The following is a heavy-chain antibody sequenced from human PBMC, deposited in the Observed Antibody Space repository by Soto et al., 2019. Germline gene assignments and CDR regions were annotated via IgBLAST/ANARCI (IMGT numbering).Heavy chain of an antibody. J-gene: IGHJ4*02. CDR1: GFTSSIYP. D-gene: IGHD6-19*01. Sequence: QVQLVESGGAWVQPGRSLRVSCAASGFTSSIYPLPGFRRDPGTGREWVAVISYDGTKTYYADSVKGRFPFSRDNSKNTVYLQMNSRRDEDTAVYYCAKDRGPRRQWLIDPFDYWGQGTLVTVSP. CDR3: AKDRGPRRQWLIDPFDY. CDR2: ISYDGTKT. V-gene: IGHV3-30*18.